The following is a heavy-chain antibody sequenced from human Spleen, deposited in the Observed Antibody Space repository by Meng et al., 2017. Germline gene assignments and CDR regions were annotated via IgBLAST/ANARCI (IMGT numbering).Heavy chain of an antibody. Sequence: QVQLVQSGAEVKKPGASVKLSCTASGYTFTTYAIHWVRQAPGQRPEWMGWINAGKGNTRYSQKFQGRVTITRDTSASTAYMELSSLRSEDTAVYYCARAPARIYDSIPFDYWGQGTLVTVSS. CDR1: GYTFTTYA. J-gene: IGHJ4*02. CDR2: INAGKGNT. V-gene: IGHV1-3*01. CDR3: ARAPARIYDSIPFDY. D-gene: IGHD3-22*01.